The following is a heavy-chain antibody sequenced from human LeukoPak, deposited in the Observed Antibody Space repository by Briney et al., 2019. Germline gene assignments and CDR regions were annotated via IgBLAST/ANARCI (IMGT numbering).Heavy chain of an antibody. CDR1: GGSISSGSYY. V-gene: IGHV4-61*01. D-gene: IGHD3-10*01. CDR2: LYNTGST. J-gene: IGHJ4*02. Sequence: SETLSLTCTVSGGSISSGSYYWSWIRQPPGKGLEWIGYLYNTGSTNYNPSLKSRVTISVGTSKNQFSLKVTSVTAADTAVYFCARIWFGLRRLYYFDYWGQGTLVSVSS. CDR3: ARIWFGLRRLYYFDY.